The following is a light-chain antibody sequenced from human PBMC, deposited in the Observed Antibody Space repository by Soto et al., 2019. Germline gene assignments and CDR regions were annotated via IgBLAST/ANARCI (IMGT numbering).Light chain of an antibody. CDR1: QSVSSN. V-gene: IGKV3D-15*01. Sequence: EIVLTQSPFTLSLSPGERATLSCRSSQSVSSNHLAWYQQKPGQAPRLLIYGASARATGIPTRFSGSGSGTEFTLTISSLQSEDFAVYYCQQYNDWPLTFGGGTKVDIK. J-gene: IGKJ4*01. CDR2: GAS. CDR3: QQYNDWPLT.